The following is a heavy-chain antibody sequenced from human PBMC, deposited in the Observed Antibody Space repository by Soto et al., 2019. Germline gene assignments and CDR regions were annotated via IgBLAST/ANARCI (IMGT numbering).Heavy chain of an antibody. D-gene: IGHD4-17*01. Sequence: QVQLVQSGAEVKKPGSSVKVSCKASGDTFSSHAFGWVRQAPGQGLEWMGGIIPFFGAANYAQTFQGRAAITADESTTTVYMVLSSLRSEDTAVYYCARGIEEMATSTAVWSFDLWGRGTLVTVSS. CDR3: ARGIEEMATSTAVWSFDL. CDR1: GDTFSSHA. V-gene: IGHV1-69*01. CDR2: IIPFFGAA. J-gene: IGHJ2*01.